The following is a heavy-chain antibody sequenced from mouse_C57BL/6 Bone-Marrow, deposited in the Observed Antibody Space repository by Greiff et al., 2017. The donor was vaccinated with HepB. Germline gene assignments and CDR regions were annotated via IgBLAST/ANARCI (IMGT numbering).Heavy chain of an antibody. J-gene: IGHJ3*01. CDR1: GYTFTDYY. CDR3: AREGDYSFAY. Sequence: QVHVKQSGAELVRPGASVKLSCKASGYTFTDYYINWVKQRPGQGLEWIARIYPGSGNTYYNEKFKGKATLTAEKSSSTAYMQLSSLTSEDSAVYFCAREGDYSFAYWGQGTLVTVSA. V-gene: IGHV1-76*01. CDR2: IYPGSGNT. D-gene: IGHD1-1*01.